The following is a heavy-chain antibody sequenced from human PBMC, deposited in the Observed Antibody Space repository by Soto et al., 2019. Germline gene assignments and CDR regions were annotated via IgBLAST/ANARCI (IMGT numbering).Heavy chain of an antibody. Sequence: PVRSLRLSCTACGFTFSNYGMHWVRQAPGKGLEWVAVIWYDGSNKYYADSVKGRFTISRDNSKNTLYLQMNSLRAEETAVYYCALGYEQWLANWGQGTLVTVTS. CDR2: IWYDGSNK. CDR1: GFTFSNYG. CDR3: ALGYEQWLAN. D-gene: IGHD6-19*01. V-gene: IGHV3-33*01. J-gene: IGHJ4*02.